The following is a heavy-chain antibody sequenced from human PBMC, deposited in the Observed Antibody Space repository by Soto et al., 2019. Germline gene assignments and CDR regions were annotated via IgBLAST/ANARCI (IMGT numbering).Heavy chain of an antibody. CDR2: ISYDGSNK. V-gene: IGHV3-30*18. D-gene: IGHD1-26*01. CDR1: GFTFSSYG. Sequence: QVQLVESGGGVVQPGRSLRLSCAASGFTFSSYGMHWVRQAPGKGLEWVAVISYDGSNKYYADSVKGRFTISRDNSKNTLYVQMNSLRAEDTAVYYCAKVGWALLLDYYGMDVWGQGTTVTVSS. J-gene: IGHJ6*02. CDR3: AKVGWALLLDYYGMDV.